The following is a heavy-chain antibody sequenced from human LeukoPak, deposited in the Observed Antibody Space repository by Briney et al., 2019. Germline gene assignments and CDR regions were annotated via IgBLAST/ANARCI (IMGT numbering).Heavy chain of an antibody. D-gene: IGHD3-10*01. CDR3: VRGSSGTAVRGVSWAWFDP. CDR1: WFHFRNLR. V-gene: IGHV3-7*05. CDR2: LKQGGSGK. Sequence: GSLRLPCVAPWFHFRNLRMSWVRPAPGEGLEGVAHLKQGGSGKYFVDSVKGRFTISRDNVKNSLYLQMNSLRAEDTAVYYCVRGSSGTAVRGVSWAWFDPWGQGTLVTVSS. J-gene: IGHJ5*02.